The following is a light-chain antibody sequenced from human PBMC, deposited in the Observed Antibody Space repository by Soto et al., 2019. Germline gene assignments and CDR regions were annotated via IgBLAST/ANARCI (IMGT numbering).Light chain of an antibody. CDR1: QIVSRD. CDR3: HQYNDWPLT. V-gene: IGKV3D-15*01. Sequence: EIVMTQSPATLSVSPGEIATLSCRASQIVSRDLAWYKQKPDQAPRLLIYDISTRATRLPPRFSGSASGTEFTLTISSLQSEDFAVYFCHQYNDWPLTFGGGTKVEI. J-gene: IGKJ4*01. CDR2: DIS.